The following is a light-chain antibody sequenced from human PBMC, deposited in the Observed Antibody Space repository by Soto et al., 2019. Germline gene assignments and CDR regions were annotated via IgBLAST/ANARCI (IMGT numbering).Light chain of an antibody. J-gene: IGKJ4*01. CDR1: QDVGIY. Sequence: IQLTQSPSSLSASVVDRVTITCRASQDVGIYLAWYQQKPGEAPKLLIYAASTLYGGVPSRFSGSGSGTDFALTITSLQAEDFATYYCQQLRMYPSTFGGGTKVDIK. V-gene: IGKV1-9*01. CDR2: AAS. CDR3: QQLRMYPST.